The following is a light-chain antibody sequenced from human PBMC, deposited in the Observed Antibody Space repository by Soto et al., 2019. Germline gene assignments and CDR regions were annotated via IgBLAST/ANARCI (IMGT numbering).Light chain of an antibody. V-gene: IGLV4-60*02. CDR3: ETWDSNTWV. Sequence: QPVLTQSSSASASLGSSVKLTCTLSSGHSTYIIAWHQQQPGKAPRYLMKLEGSGSYIMGSGVPDRFSGSSSGADRYLTISNLQFEDEADYYCETWDSNTWVFGGGTKLTVL. CDR2: LEGSGSY. J-gene: IGLJ3*02. CDR1: SGHSTYI.